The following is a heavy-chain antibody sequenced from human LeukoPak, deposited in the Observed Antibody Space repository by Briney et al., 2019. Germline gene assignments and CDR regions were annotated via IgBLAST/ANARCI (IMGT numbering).Heavy chain of an antibody. CDR2: ISYDGSNK. V-gene: IGHV3-30*18. D-gene: IGHD2-2*01. Sequence: GGSLRLSCAASGFTFNSYGMHWVRQAPGKGLEWVAVISYDGSNKYYADSVKGRFTISRDNSKNTPYLQMNSLRAEDTAVYYCAKGGDIVVVPAAYFDYWGQGTLVTVSS. J-gene: IGHJ4*02. CDR3: AKGGDIVVVPAAYFDY. CDR1: GFTFNSYG.